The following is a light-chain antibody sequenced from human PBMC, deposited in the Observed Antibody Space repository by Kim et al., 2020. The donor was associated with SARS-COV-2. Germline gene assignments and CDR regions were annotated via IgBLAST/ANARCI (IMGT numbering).Light chain of an antibody. CDR2: QDN. CDR1: KLGDTY. CDR3: QAWDSSTYV. V-gene: IGLV3-1*01. Sequence: SYELTQPPSVSVSPGQTASITCSGDKLGDTYAFWYQQKPGQSPVLVIYQDNKRPSGIPERFSGSNSGNTATLTISGTQAMDEADYYCQAWDSSTYVFGTG. J-gene: IGLJ1*01.